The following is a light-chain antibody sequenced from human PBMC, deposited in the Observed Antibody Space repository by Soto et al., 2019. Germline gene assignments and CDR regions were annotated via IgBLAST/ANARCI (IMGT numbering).Light chain of an antibody. CDR3: QQYGRSPST. CDR1: QSLGDN. Sequence: EIVLTQSPGTLSLSPGERATLSCRASQSLGDNLAWYQQKPGQAHRLLIYGAYSRATGIPDRFSGSGSGTDFTLTIRRLEPEDFAVYYCQQYGRSPSTFGGGTKVDIK. J-gene: IGKJ4*01. V-gene: IGKV3-20*01. CDR2: GAY.